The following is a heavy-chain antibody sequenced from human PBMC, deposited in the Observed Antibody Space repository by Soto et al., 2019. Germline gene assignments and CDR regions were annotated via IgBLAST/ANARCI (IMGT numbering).Heavy chain of an antibody. Sequence: QVQLVQSGAEEKKPGASVKVSCKASGYTLTSYGMHWVRQAPGQRLEWMGWINAGNGNTKYSQKFQGRVTITRDTSASTAYMELSSLRSEDTAVYYCARGLGGARTYFDYWGQGTLVTVSS. D-gene: IGHD3-10*01. CDR3: ARGLGGARTYFDY. V-gene: IGHV1-3*05. CDR2: INAGNGNT. J-gene: IGHJ4*02. CDR1: GYTLTSYG.